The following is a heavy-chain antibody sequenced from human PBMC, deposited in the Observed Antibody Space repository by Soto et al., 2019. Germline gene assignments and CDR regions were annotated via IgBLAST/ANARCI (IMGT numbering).Heavy chain of an antibody. V-gene: IGHV1-69*13. CDR3: ARDRSVVLVDAKTSYYYGLDV. CDR1: GGTFSSYA. J-gene: IGHJ6*02. Sequence: ASVKVSCKASGGTFSSYAISWVRQAPGQGLEWMGGIIPIFGTANYAQKFQGRVTITADESTSTAYMELSSLRSEDTAVYYCARDRSVVLVDAKTSYYYGLDVWGQGTTVTVSS. D-gene: IGHD2-15*01. CDR2: IIPIFGTA.